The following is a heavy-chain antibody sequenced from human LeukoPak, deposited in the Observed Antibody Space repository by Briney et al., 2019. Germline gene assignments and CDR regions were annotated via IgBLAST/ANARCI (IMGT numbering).Heavy chain of an antibody. V-gene: IGHV1-2*02. CDR2: INPNSGGT. D-gene: IGHD2-2*01. Sequence: ASVKVSCQASGYTFTGYYMHWVRQAPGQGLEWMGWINPNSGGTNYAQKFQGRVTMTRDTSISTAYMELSRLRSDNTAVYYCARDMVESTSWNWFDPWGQGTLVTVSS. CDR3: ARDMVESTSWNWFDP. J-gene: IGHJ5*02. CDR1: GYTFTGYY.